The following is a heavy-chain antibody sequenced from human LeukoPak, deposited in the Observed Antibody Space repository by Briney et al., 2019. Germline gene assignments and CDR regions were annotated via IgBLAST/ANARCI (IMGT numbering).Heavy chain of an antibody. CDR3: ARGIAVAGPYYMDV. Sequence: ASVKVSCKASGYTFTTYAMNWVRQAPGQGLEWMGWINPNSGGTNYAQKFQGRVTMTRDTSISTAYMELSRLRSDDTAVYYCARGIAVAGPYYMDVWGKGTTVTVSS. V-gene: IGHV1-2*02. J-gene: IGHJ6*03. CDR1: GYTFTTYA. CDR2: INPNSGGT. D-gene: IGHD6-19*01.